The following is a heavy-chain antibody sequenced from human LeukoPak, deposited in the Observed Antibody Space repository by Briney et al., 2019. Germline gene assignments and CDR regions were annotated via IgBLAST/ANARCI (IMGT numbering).Heavy chain of an antibody. V-gene: IGHV3-21*01. D-gene: IGHD6-19*01. CDR3: ARNGIAVAGLPLDY. J-gene: IGHJ4*02. Sequence: GGSLRLSCAASGLTFSSYSMNWVRQAPGKGLEWVSSISSSSSYIYYADSVKGRFTISRDNAKNSLYLQMNSLRAEDTAVYYCARNGIAVAGLPLDYWGQGTLVTVSS. CDR2: ISSSSSYI. CDR1: GLTFSSYS.